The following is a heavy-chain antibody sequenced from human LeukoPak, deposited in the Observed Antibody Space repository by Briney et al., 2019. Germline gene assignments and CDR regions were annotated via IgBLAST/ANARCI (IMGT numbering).Heavy chain of an antibody. CDR3: ARHSHYYDSSGPKWFFDY. D-gene: IGHD3-22*01. CDR2: IYYSGST. Sequence: SETLSLTCTVSGGSISSSSYYWGWIRQPPGKGLEWIGSIYYSGSTYYNPSLKSRVTISVDTSKNQFSLKLSSVTAADTAVYYCARHSHYYDSSGPKWFFDYWGQGTLVTVSS. V-gene: IGHV4-39*01. J-gene: IGHJ4*02. CDR1: GGSISSSSYY.